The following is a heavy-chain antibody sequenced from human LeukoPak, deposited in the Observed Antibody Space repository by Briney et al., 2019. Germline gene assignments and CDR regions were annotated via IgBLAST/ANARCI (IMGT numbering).Heavy chain of an antibody. V-gene: IGHV4-38-2*02. CDR2: IYHSGST. D-gene: IGHD1-26*01. J-gene: IGHJ1*01. CDR1: GYSISSGYY. Sequence: KPSETLSLTCTVSGYSISSGYYWGWIRQPPGKGLEWIWSIYHSGSTYYNPSLKSRVTISVDTSKNQFSLKLSSVTAADTAVYYCSYSGSYRGDFQHWGQGTLVTVSS. CDR3: SYSGSYRGDFQH.